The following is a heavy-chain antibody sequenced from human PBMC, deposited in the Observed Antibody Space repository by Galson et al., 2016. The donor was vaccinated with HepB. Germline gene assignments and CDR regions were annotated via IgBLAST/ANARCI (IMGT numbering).Heavy chain of an antibody. V-gene: IGHV3-33*01. Sequence: LRLSCAASGFIFSDYAMHWVRQAPGKGLEWVAVIWFDGSSKYHADSLKGRFTISRDNSKNTLYLHMISLRAEDTAVYYCAREAGQLGPNYYYMDVWGKGTTVTV. CDR1: GFIFSDYA. D-gene: IGHD3-16*01. CDR3: AREAGQLGPNYYYMDV. J-gene: IGHJ6*03. CDR2: IWFDGSSK.